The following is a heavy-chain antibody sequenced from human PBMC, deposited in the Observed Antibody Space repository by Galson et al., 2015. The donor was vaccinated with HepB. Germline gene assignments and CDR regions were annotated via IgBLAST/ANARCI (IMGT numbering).Heavy chain of an antibody. CDR1: GFSLNTSGVG. Sequence: ALVKPTQTLTLTCSFSGFSLNTSGVGVGWIRQPPGKALEWLALIYWDDDKRYSPSLNNRLTITKDTSKNQVVLTMTNIDPVDTATYYCAHRHSRDFGSGSYYNFWGQGTLVTVSS. D-gene: IGHD3-10*01. V-gene: IGHV2-5*02. J-gene: IGHJ4*02. CDR2: IYWDDDK. CDR3: AHRHSRDFGSGSYYNF.